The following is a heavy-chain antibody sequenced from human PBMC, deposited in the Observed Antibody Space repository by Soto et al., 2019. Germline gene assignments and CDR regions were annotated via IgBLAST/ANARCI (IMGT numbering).Heavy chain of an antibody. CDR3: AKVTYYYGSGPGGWFDP. D-gene: IGHD3-10*01. J-gene: IGHJ5*02. Sequence: VQLVESGGGLVQPGGSLRLSCAASGFTFSSYAMSWVRQAPGKGLEWVSAISGSGGSTYYADSVKGRFTISRDNSKNTLYLQMNSLRAEDTAVYYCAKVTYYYGSGPGGWFDPWGQGTLVTVSS. V-gene: IGHV3-23*04. CDR2: ISGSGGST. CDR1: GFTFSSYA.